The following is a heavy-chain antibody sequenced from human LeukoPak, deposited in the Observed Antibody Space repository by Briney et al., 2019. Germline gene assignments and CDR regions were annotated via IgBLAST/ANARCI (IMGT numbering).Heavy chain of an antibody. Sequence: GGSLRLSCAASGVTFTTYSMHWVRQAPGRGLEWVSVASYDGSIKVYAESVKGRFTISRDNSENTSYLQMNSLKFEDTAMYYCAIERHSSGKAGTFNFWGRGTMVTISS. J-gene: IGHJ3*01. CDR3: AIERHSSGKAGTFNF. CDR2: ASYDGSIK. V-gene: IGHV3-30-3*01. D-gene: IGHD6-25*01. CDR1: GVTFTTYS.